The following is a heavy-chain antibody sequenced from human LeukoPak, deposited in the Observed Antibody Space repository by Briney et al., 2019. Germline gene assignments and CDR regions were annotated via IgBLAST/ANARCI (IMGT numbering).Heavy chain of an antibody. D-gene: IGHD6-13*01. J-gene: IGHJ4*02. CDR1: GYTFTSYG. V-gene: IGHV1-18*01. CDR2: ISAYNGNT. CDR3: ARVYSSSWYAVSSDY. Sequence: GASVKVSCKASGYTFTSYGISWVRQAPGQGLEWMGWISAYNGNTNYAQKLQGRVTMTTDTSTSTAYMELRSLRSADTAVYYCARVYSSSWYAVSSDYWGQGTLVTVSS.